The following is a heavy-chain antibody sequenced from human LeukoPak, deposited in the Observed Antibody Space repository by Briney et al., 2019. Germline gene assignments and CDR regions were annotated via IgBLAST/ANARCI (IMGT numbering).Heavy chain of an antibody. CDR3: ARHYYGSGGLFDY. CDR2: IYYSGST. Sequence: SETLSLTCTVSGGSISSSSYYWGWIRQPPGKGLEWIGSIYYSGSTYYNPSLKSRVTISVDTSKNQFSLKLSSVTAADTAVYYCARHYYGSGGLFDYWGQGTLVTVSS. CDR1: GGSISSSSYY. V-gene: IGHV4-39*01. J-gene: IGHJ4*02. D-gene: IGHD3-10*01.